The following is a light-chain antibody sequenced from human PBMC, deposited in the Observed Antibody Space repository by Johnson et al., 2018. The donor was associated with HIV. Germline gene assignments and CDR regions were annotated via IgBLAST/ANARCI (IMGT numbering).Light chain of an antibody. CDR3: GTWDSSLSAFNYG. Sequence: SVLTQPPSVSAAPGQKVTISCSGSSSNIGKNYVSWYQQLPGTAPKLLIYDNNKRPSGIPDRFSGSKSGTSATLGITGLQTGDEADYYCGTWDSSLSAFNYGVGTGTKVTVL. V-gene: IGLV1-51*01. CDR1: SSNIGKNY. J-gene: IGLJ1*01. CDR2: DNN.